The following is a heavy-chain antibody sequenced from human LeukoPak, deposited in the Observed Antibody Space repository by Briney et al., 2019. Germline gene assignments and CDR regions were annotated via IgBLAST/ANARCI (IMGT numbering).Heavy chain of an antibody. V-gene: IGHV4-34*01. CDR2: IYHSGST. J-gene: IGHJ4*02. CDR3: ARGFRGDNFDY. CDR1: GGSFSGYY. Sequence: SEALSLTCAVFGGSFSGYYWNWIRQPPGKGLEWLGDIYHSGSTNYNPSLKSRVTISVDTSKNQFSLKLSSVTAADTAVYFCARGFRGDNFDYWGQGTLVTVSS. D-gene: IGHD7-27*01.